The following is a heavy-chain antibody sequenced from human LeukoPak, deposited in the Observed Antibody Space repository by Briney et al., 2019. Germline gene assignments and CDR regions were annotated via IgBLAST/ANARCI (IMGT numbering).Heavy chain of an antibody. Sequence: ASVKVSCKASGYTFTGYYMHWVRQAPGQGLEWMGWINPNSGGTNYAQKFQGRVTMTRDTSISTAYVELSRLGSDDTAIYYCAGANYYASGTYYPGYWGQGTLVTVSS. V-gene: IGHV1-2*02. CDR2: INPNSGGT. CDR3: AGANYYASGTYYPGY. D-gene: IGHD3-10*01. CDR1: GYTFTGYY. J-gene: IGHJ4*02.